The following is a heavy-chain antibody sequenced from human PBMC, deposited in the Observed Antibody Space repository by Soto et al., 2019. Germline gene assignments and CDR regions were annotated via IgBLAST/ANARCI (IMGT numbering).Heavy chain of an antibody. CDR2: IWYDGSNK. D-gene: IGHD6-19*01. CDR3: ASSGWYGLDRSFDY. J-gene: IGHJ4*02. CDR1: GFTFSSYG. V-gene: IGHV3-33*01. Sequence: PGGSLRLSCAASGFTFSSYGMHWVRQAPGKGLEWVAVIWYDGSNKYYADSVKGRFTISRDNSKNTLYLQMNSLRAEDTAVYYCASSGWYGLDRSFDYWGQGALVTVSS.